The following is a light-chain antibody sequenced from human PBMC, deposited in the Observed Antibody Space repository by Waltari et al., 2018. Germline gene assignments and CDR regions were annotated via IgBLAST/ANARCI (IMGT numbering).Light chain of an antibody. V-gene: IGKV3-15*01. J-gene: IGKJ2*01. CDR2: GAS. Sequence: EVVMTQSPATLSVSPGERATLSCRASQNVNSNVAWYQQKPGQAPRLLIYGASSTATGIPARFSGSGSGKEFTLTISSLQSEDFAVYYCNQYKNWPPYTFGQGTKLEIK. CDR1: QNVNSN. CDR3: NQYKNWPPYT.